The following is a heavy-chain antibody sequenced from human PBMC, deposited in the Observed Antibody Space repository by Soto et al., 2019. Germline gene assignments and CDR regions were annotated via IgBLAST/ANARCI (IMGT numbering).Heavy chain of an antibody. CDR2: IDYSGST. CDR1: GGSISSYY. J-gene: IGHJ5*02. V-gene: IGHV4-59*08. CDR3: ARLPPRNSDFTPNWFDP. D-gene: IGHD3-3*01. Sequence: SETLSLTCTVSGGSISSYYWSWIRQPPGKGLEWIGYIDYSGSTNYNPSLKSRVTISVDTSKDRFSLKLSSVTAADTAVYYCARLPPRNSDFTPNWFDPWGQGTLVTVSS.